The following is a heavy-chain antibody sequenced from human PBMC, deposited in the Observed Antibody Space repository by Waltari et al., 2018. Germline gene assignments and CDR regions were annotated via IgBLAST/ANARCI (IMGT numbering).Heavy chain of an antibody. Sequence: QVQLVQSGAEVKKPGASVKVSCKASGYTFTGYYIHWVRQAPGQGLEWMGCINPNSGGTNYSQKLQGRVTMTRDTSISTAYMDLSSLRSDDTAVYYCARLGAAATLGAFDIWGQGTMVTVSS. V-gene: IGHV1-2*02. CDR1: GYTFTGYY. D-gene: IGHD2-15*01. CDR3: ARLGAAATLGAFDI. J-gene: IGHJ3*02. CDR2: INPNSGGT.